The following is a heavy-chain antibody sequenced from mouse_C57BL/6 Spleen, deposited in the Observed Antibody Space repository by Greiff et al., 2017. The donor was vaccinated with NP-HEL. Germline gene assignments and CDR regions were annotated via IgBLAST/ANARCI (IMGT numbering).Heavy chain of an antibody. Sequence: QVQLKESGPGLVAPSQSLSITCTVSGFSLTSYGVDWVRQSPGKGLEWLGVIWGVGSTNYNSALKSRLSIRKDNSKSQVFLKMNRLQNDDTGMYYCASGGGLRRFAYWGQGALVTVS. CDR1: GFSLTSYG. D-gene: IGHD2-4*01. J-gene: IGHJ3*01. CDR3: ASGGGLRRFAY. CDR2: IWGVGST. V-gene: IGHV2-6*01.